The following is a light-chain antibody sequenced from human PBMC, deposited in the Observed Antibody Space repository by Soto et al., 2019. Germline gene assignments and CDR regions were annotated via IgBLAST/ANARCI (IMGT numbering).Light chain of an antibody. J-gene: IGKJ4*01. Sequence: EIVLTQSPATLSLSPGERATLSSRASQTISNYLAWYQQKPGQAPRLLIYDASNRATGIPARFSGSGSETDFTLTISSLEPEDFAIYYCQQRSTWPLTFGGGTRVEI. CDR3: QQRSTWPLT. CDR1: QTISNY. CDR2: DAS. V-gene: IGKV3-11*01.